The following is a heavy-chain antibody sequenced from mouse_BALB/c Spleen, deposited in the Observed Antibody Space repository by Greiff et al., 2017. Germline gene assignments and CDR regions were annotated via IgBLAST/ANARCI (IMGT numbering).Heavy chain of an antibody. CDR1: GFTFSSFG. CDR2: ISSGSSTI. D-gene: IGHD2-3*01. J-gene: IGHJ3*01. CDR3: ARGDGLTECAY. Sequence: EVMLVESGGGLVQPGGSRKLSCAASGFTFSSFGMHWVRQAPEKGLEWVAYISSGSSTIYYADTVKGRFTISRDNPKNTLFLQMTSLRSEDTAMYYCARGDGLTECAYWGQGTLVTVSA. V-gene: IGHV5-17*02.